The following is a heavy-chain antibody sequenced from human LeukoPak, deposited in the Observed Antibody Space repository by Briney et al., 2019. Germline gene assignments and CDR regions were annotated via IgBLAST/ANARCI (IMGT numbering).Heavy chain of an antibody. CDR3: ARDQVGIFDY. Sequence: GGSPRLSCAASGFTFTSYWMSWVRQAPGKGLEWVANIDQDGSEKNYVDSVKGRFTISRDNAKNSLYLQLNSLRAEDTAVYYCARDQVGIFDYWGQGTLVTVSS. CDR1: GFTFTSYW. D-gene: IGHD1-26*01. CDR2: IDQDGSEK. V-gene: IGHV3-7*01. J-gene: IGHJ4*02.